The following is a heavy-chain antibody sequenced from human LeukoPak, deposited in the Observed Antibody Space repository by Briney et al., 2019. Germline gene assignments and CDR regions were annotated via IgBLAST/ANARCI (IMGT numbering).Heavy chain of an antibody. CDR1: GFTFSDYY. D-gene: IGHD3-22*01. CDR3: ARDCLQNYDSSGSLDY. CDR2: ISSSGSTI. V-gene: IGHV3-11*01. J-gene: IGHJ4*02. Sequence: GGSLRLSCAASGFTFSDYYMSWIRQAPGKGLEWVSYISSSGSTIYYADSVKGRFTISRDNAKNSLYLQMNSLRAEDTAVYYCARDCLQNYDSSGSLDYWGQGTLVTVSS.